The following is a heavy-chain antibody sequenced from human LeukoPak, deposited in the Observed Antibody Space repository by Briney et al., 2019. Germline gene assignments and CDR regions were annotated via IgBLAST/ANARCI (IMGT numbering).Heavy chain of an antibody. CDR3: ARQRGGDDAFDI. CDR2: MNPNSGGT. CDR1: GYTFTSYD. J-gene: IGHJ3*02. V-gene: IGHV1-2*02. Sequence: GASVKVSCKASGYTFTSYDINWVRQATGQGLEWMGWMNPNSGGTNYAQKFQGRVTMTRDTSISTAYMELSRLRSDDTAVYYCARQRGGDDAFDIWGQGTMVTVSS. D-gene: IGHD2-21*02.